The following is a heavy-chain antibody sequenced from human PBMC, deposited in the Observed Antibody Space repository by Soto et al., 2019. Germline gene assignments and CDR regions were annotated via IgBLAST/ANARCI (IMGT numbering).Heavy chain of an antibody. V-gene: IGHV3-23*01. CDR1: GFTFSSYA. CDR2: ISGSGGIT. D-gene: IGHD2-2*01. J-gene: IGHJ4*02. CDR3: AKSDRYCSSTSCYGSITIFGVALDY. Sequence: EVQLLESGGGLVQPGGSLRLSCAASGFTFSSYAMSWVRQAPGKGLEWVSAISGSGGITYYADSVKGRFTISRDNSKNTLYLQMHSLRAEDTAVYYCAKSDRYCSSTSCYGSITIFGVALDYWGQGTLVTVSS.